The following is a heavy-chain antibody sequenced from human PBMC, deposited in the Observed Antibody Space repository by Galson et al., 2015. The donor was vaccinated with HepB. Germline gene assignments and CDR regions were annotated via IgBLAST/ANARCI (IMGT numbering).Heavy chain of an antibody. V-gene: IGHV1-18*01. J-gene: IGHJ5*02. Sequence: WVRQAPGQGLEWMGWISAYNGNTNYAQKLQGRVTMTTDTSTSTAYMELRSLRSDDTAVYYCARVVPAAMDWFDPWGQGTLVTVSS. D-gene: IGHD2-2*01. CDR2: ISAYNGNT. CDR3: ARVVPAAMDWFDP.